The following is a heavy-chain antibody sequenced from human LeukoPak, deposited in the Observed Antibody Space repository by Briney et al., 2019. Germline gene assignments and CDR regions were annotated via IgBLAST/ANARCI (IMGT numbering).Heavy chain of an antibody. Sequence: SETLSLTCAVYGGSFSGYYWSWIRQPPGKGLEWIAGINHRGTTHYNPSLKSRVNISADTSKNQFSLHLDSVTAADTAVYYCARSWAGMYYPFYYFDYWGQGTLVSVSS. CDR2: INHRGTT. D-gene: IGHD1-26*01. V-gene: IGHV4-34*01. J-gene: IGHJ4*02. CDR1: GGSFSGYY. CDR3: ARSWAGMYYPFYYFDY.